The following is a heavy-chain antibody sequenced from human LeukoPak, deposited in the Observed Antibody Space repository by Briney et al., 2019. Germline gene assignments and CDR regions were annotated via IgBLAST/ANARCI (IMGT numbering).Heavy chain of an antibody. CDR1: GFTFSTYG. CDR2: ISDDGSNK. D-gene: IGHD1-26*01. V-gene: IGHV3-30*03. Sequence: GRSLRLSCAASGFTFSTYGMHWVRQAPGKGLEWVAVISDDGSNKYYADSVKGRFTISRDNSKNTLYLQMNSLRAEDTAVYYCARDLVGATFDYWGQGTLVTVSS. J-gene: IGHJ4*02. CDR3: ARDLVGATFDY.